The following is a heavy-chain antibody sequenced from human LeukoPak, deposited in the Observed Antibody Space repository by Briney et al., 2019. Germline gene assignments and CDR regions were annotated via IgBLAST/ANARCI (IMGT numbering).Heavy chain of an antibody. D-gene: IGHD3-10*01. V-gene: IGHV3-53*01. J-gene: IGHJ3*02. CDR3: TPDLEWFGELFPSVFDI. CDR2: IYPDGST. CDR1: GFTVSTKY. Sequence: PGGSLGLSCAASGFTVSTKYMSWVRQAPGKGLQWVSIIYPDGSTFYSDSVKGRFTASRDNSENTLYLQMNSLRVEDTAMYYCTPDLEWFGELFPSVFDIWGQGTMFTVSS.